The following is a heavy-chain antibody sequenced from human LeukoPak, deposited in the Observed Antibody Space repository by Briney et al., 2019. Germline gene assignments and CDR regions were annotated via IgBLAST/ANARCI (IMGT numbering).Heavy chain of an antibody. CDR3: ARVGLAARMDYYYMDV. CDR1: GGSFSGYY. Sequence: SETLSLTCAVYGGSFSGYYWSWIRQPPGKGLEWIGEINHSGSTNYNPSLKSRVTISVDTSKSQFSLKLSSVTAGDTAVYYCARVGLAARMDYYYMDVWGKGTTVTVSS. D-gene: IGHD1-14*01. J-gene: IGHJ6*03. V-gene: IGHV4-34*01. CDR2: INHSGST.